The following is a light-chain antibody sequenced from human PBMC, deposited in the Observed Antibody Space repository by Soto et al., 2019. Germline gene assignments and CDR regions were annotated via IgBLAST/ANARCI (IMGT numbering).Light chain of an antibody. CDR1: QSVVSSH. CDR3: QQYEIAPKT. V-gene: IGKV3-20*01. CDR2: GVS. Sequence: IVLTQSPGTPSLSPGERDTLSCRASQSVVSSHLAWYQQKPGQAPRLLIYGVSSRATGIPDRFSGSGSGTDFTLSISGLEPEDFAVYYCQQYEIAPKTFGQGTKVDIK. J-gene: IGKJ1*01.